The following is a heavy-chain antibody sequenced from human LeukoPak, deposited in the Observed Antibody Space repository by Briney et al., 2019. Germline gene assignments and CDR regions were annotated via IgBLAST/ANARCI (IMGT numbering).Heavy chain of an antibody. V-gene: IGHV3-20*04. CDR1: GFTFDEYG. J-gene: IGHJ3*02. D-gene: IGHD2-2*02. CDR2: NANWGGGGT. CDR3: ARCSRSSTDCYSAFDI. Sequence: GGSLRLSCEASGFTFDEYGMRWVRQSTDKGVEWVSANANWGGGGTGYADSVLGRFTISRDNAKNSLYLQMNSLRAEDTALYYCARCSRSSTDCYSAFDIWGQGTMVTVSS.